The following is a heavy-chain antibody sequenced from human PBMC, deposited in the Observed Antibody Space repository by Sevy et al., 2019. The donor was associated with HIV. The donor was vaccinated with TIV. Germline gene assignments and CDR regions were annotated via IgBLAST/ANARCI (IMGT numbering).Heavy chain of an antibody. CDR2: IWFDGGNT. CDR1: GFTFSSFG. Sequence: GGSLRLSCAASGFTFSSFGMHWVRQAPGKGLEWLAVIWFDGGNTYYSDSVKGRFTIPRDIAKNTLHLQMNSLRAEDTAVYYGAGDLEFDGYGDYGPAFMPDFWGHGTLVTVSS. J-gene: IGHJ4*01. V-gene: IGHV3-33*01. CDR3: AGDLEFDGYGDYGPAFMPDF. D-gene: IGHD4-17*01.